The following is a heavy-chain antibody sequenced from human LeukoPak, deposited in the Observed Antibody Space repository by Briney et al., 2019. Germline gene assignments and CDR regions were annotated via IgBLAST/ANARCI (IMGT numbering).Heavy chain of an antibody. CDR3: ARLEGVWGSYRHFDY. CDR2: IYYSGST. CDR1: GGSFSGYY. J-gene: IGHJ4*02. Sequence: SETLSLTCAVYGGSFSGYYWSWIRQPPGKGLEWIGSIYYSGSTYYNPSLKSRVTISVETSKNQFSLKLSSVTAADTAVYYCARLEGVWGSYRHFDYWGQGTLVTVSS. D-gene: IGHD3-16*02. V-gene: IGHV4-34*01.